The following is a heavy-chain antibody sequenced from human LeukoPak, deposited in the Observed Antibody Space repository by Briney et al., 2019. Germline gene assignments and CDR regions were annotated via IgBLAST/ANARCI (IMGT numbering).Heavy chain of an antibody. CDR3: AKDLHKTASFGVVITRNYYYMDV. Sequence: GGSLRLSCAASGFTFSTYWMHWVRQAPGKGLVWVSRIKSDGSSTNYADCVKGRFTISRDNAKNTLYLQMNSLRAEDTAVYYCAKDLHKTASFGVVITRNYYYMDVWGKGTTVTVSS. CDR1: GFTFSTYW. J-gene: IGHJ6*03. D-gene: IGHD3-3*01. CDR2: IKSDGSST. V-gene: IGHV3-74*01.